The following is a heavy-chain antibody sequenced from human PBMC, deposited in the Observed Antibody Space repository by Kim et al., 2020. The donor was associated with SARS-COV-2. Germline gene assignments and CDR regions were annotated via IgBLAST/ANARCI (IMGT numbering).Heavy chain of an antibody. J-gene: IGHJ6*02. CDR2: ISSEGSTT. V-gene: IGHV3-74*01. CDR1: GFTFSSYW. CDR3: ARGFFRDGFDV. Sequence: GGSLRLSCEASGFTFSSYWINWVRQAPGKGLVWVSRISSEGSTTNYADFVKGRFTLSRDNAEGTVTLHMNSLRVEDTAVYYFARGFFRDGFDVWGQGTTVAVS.